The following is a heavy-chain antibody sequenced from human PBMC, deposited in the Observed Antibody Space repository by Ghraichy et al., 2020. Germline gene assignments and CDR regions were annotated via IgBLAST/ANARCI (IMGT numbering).Heavy chain of an antibody. CDR1: GFTFSKYG. J-gene: IGHJ6*02. D-gene: IGHD3-22*01. CDR3: AKERDTSGYYSFRGDFYGMDV. CDR2: VSYDGGNK. V-gene: IGHV3-30*18. Sequence: LSLTCAASGFTFSKYGMHWVRQAPGQGLEWVAVVSYDGGNKYYADSGRFTISRDNSKNTLYLQMNFLRPEDTAVYYCAKERDTSGYYSFRGDFYGMDVWGQGTTVTVSS.